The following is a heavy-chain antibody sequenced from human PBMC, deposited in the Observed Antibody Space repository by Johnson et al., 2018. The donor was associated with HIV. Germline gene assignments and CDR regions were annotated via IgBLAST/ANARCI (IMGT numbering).Heavy chain of an antibody. CDR3: ARELRIAARGLAFDI. V-gene: IGHV3-30*04. J-gene: IGHJ3*02. Sequence: QVQLVESGGGLVQPGGSLRLSCAASGFTFSSYAMHWVRQAPGKGLEWVAVISYDGSNKYYADSVKGRFTISRDNAKKSLYLQMNSLRAEDTAVYYCARELRIAARGLAFDIWGRGTMVTVSS. CDR2: ISYDGSNK. CDR1: GFTFSSYA. D-gene: IGHD6-6*01.